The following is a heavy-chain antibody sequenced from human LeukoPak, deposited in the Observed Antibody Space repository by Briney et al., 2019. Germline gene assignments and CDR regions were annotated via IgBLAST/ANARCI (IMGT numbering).Heavy chain of an antibody. CDR2: ISSSSSYT. CDR1: GFTFSDYY. J-gene: IGHJ5*01. Sequence: GGSLRLSCAASGFTFSDYYMSWIRQAPGKGLEWASYISSSSSYTNYADSVKGRFTISRDNAKNSLYLQMNSLRAEDTAVYYCARDGPYSSSWYEFWGQGTLVTVSS. V-gene: IGHV3-11*05. CDR3: ARDGPYSSSWYEF. D-gene: IGHD6-13*01.